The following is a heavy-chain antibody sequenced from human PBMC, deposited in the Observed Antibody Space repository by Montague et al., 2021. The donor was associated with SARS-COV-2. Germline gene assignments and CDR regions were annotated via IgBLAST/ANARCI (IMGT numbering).Heavy chain of an antibody. D-gene: IGHD6-19*01. J-gene: IGHJ4*02. V-gene: IGHV4-61*02. CDR3: ARDIAVAGLFDY. CDR2: ISISGST. Sequence: TLSLTCTVSGGSISSGSYYWSWIRQSAGKGLEWIGRISISGSTNYNPSLKSRVTISVDTSKNQFSLKLSSVTAADTAVYYCARDIAVAGLFDYWGQGTLVTVSS. CDR1: GGSISSGSYY.